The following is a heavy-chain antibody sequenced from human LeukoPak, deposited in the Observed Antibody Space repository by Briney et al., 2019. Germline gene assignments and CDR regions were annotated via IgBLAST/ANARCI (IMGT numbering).Heavy chain of an antibody. V-gene: IGHV3-30*02. Sequence: GGSLRLSCAASGFTFSSYGMHWVRQAPGKGLEWVAFIRYDGSNKYYADSVKGRFTISRDNSKNTLYLQMNSLRAEDTAVYYCARDKGYCPGGHCYSYFDYWGQGTLVSVSS. CDR1: GFTFSSYG. CDR2: IRYDGSNK. J-gene: IGHJ4*02. D-gene: IGHD2-8*02. CDR3: ARDKGYCPGGHCYSYFDY.